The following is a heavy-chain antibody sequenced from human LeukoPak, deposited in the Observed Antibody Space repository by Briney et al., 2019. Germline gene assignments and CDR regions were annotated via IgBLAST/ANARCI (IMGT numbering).Heavy chain of an antibody. CDR3: ARHHSSTWPQGSWFDP. J-gene: IGHJ5*02. Sequence: GESLKISCKGSGYSFTSYWIGWVRQMPGKGLEWMGIIYPGGSDTRYSPSFQGQVTISADKSISTAYLQWSSLKASDTAIYYCARHHSSTWPQGSWFDPWGQGTLVTVPS. CDR2: IYPGGSDT. V-gene: IGHV5-51*01. CDR1: GYSFTSYW. D-gene: IGHD2-2*01.